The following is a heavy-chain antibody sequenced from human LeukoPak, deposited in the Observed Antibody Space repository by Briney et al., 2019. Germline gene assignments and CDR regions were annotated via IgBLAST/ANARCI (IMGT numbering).Heavy chain of an antibody. D-gene: IGHD2-15*01. V-gene: IGHV4-34*01. CDR2: INHSGST. CDR3: ARSLVEDIVVVVAATQDWFDP. J-gene: IGHJ5*02. CDR1: GGSFSGYY. Sequence: SETLSLTCAVYGGSFSGYYWSWIRQPPGKGLEWIGEINHSGSTNYNPSLKSRVTISVDTSKNQFSLKLGSVTAADTAVYYCARSLVEDIVVVVAATQDWFDPWGQGTLVTVSS.